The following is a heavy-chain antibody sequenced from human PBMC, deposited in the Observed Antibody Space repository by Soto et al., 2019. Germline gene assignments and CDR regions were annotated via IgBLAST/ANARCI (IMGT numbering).Heavy chain of an antibody. D-gene: IGHD4-17*01. Sequence: EVQLVQSGAEVKKPGESLKISCKGSGYSFTSYWMGWVRQMPGKGLEWMGIIYLGDSDTRYSPSFQGQVTISADKSISTAYLQWSSLKASDTAMYYCARHPDYGDEGYYMDVWGKGTTVTVSS. CDR3: ARHPDYGDEGYYMDV. CDR2: IYLGDSDT. J-gene: IGHJ6*03. CDR1: GYSFTSYW. V-gene: IGHV5-51*01.